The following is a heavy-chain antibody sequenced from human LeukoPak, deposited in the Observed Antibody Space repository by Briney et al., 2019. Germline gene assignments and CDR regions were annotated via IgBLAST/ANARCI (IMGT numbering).Heavy chain of an antibody. CDR3: ARVVVRGDLSRDWFDP. V-gene: IGHV3-7*01. CDR1: GFTFSSYW. Sequence: HSGGSLRLSCAASGFTFSSYWMSWVRQAPGKGLEWVANIKQDGSEKYYVDSVKGRFTISRDNAKNSLYLQMNSLRAEDTAVYYCARVVVRGDLSRDWFDPWGQGTLVTVSS. J-gene: IGHJ5*02. D-gene: IGHD3-10*01. CDR2: IKQDGSEK.